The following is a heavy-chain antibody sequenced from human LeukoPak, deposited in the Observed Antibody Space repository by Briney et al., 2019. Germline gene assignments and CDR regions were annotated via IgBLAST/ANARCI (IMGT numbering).Heavy chain of an antibody. Sequence: PGGSLRLSCAASGFTFSSYWMSWVRQAPGKGLEWVANIKEDGGEIHFVDSMKGRFTISRDNPKNSLYLQMNSLRGDDTAVYYCARSGYSHSWDYWGQGTLVIVSS. CDR2: IKEDGGEI. V-gene: IGHV3-7*03. D-gene: IGHD1-26*01. J-gene: IGHJ4*02. CDR3: ARSGYSHSWDY. CDR1: GFTFSSYW.